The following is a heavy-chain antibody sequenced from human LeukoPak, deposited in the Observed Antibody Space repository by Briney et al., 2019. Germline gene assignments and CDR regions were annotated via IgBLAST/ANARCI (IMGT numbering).Heavy chain of an antibody. D-gene: IGHD4-17*01. CDR3: ARGPLTTVTTSVSYYYGMDV. CDR2: IYYSGST. J-gene: IGHJ6*02. Sequence: SETLSLTCTVSGGSISSGGYYWSWIRQHPGKGLEWIGYIYYSGSTYYNPSLKSQVTISVGTSKNQFSLKLSSVTAADTAVYYCARGPLTTVTTSVSYYYGMDVWGQGTTVTVSS. CDR1: GGSISSGGYY. V-gene: IGHV4-31*01.